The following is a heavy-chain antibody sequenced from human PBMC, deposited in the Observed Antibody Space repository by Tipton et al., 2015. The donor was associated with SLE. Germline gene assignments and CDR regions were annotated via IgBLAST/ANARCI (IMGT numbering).Heavy chain of an antibody. CDR2: ISGFGGST. D-gene: IGHD6-13*01. V-gene: IGHV3-23*01. CDR3: AKDSAFSNSWPVDY. J-gene: IGHJ4*02. Sequence: SLRLSCAVSGFTVSNYAMSWVRKAPGKGLEWVGGISGFGGSTYYGDSVKGRFTISRDNSKNTLDLQMDSLRTEDTAVYFCAKDSAFSNSWPVDYWGQGTLVTVSS. CDR1: GFTVSNYA.